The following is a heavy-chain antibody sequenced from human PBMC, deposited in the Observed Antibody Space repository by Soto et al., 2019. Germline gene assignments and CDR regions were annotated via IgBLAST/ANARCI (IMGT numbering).Heavy chain of an antibody. CDR1: GGSISSGGYY. CDR3: ERDDQALLWSD. CDR2: IYYSGST. V-gene: IGHV4-31*03. D-gene: IGHD3-10*01. Sequence: SETLSLTCTVSGGSISSGGYYWSWIRQHPGKGLEWIGYIYYSGSTYYNPSLKSRVTISVDTSKNQFSLKLSSVTAADTAVYYCERDDQALLWSDWGQGTLVTVSS. J-gene: IGHJ4*02.